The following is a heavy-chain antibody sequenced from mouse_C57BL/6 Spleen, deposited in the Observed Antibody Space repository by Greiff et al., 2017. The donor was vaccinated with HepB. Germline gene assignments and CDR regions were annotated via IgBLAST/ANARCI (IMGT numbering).Heavy chain of an antibody. D-gene: IGHD1-1*01. CDR2: IDPETGGT. Sequence: VQLQQSGAELVRPGASVTLSCKASGYTFTDYEMHWVKQTPVHGLEWIGAIDPETGGTAYNQKFKGKAILTADKSSSTAYMELRSLTSEDSAVYYCTRGVLRRNFDVWGTGTTVTVSS. CDR1: GYTFTDYE. V-gene: IGHV1-15*01. J-gene: IGHJ1*03. CDR3: TRGVLRRNFDV.